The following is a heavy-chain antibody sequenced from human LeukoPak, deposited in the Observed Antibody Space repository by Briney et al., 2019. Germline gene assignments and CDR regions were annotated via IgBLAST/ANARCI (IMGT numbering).Heavy chain of an antibody. CDR1: GYTFTTYY. CDR2: INPSGGST. Sequence: GASVKVSWKASGYTFTTYYMHWGRQAPGQGLEGMGIINPSGGSTSYAQKFQGRVTMTRDMSTSTVYMELSSPRSEDPAVYYCARAPEEWLYWFDPWGQGTLVTVSS. V-gene: IGHV1-46*01. J-gene: IGHJ5*02. CDR3: ARAPEEWLYWFDP. D-gene: IGHD6-19*01.